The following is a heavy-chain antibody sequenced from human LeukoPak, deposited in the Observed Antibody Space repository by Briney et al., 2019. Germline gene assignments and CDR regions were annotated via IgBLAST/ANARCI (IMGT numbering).Heavy chain of an antibody. Sequence: GGSLRLSCAASGFAFSYSSMHWVRQAPGKGLEWVAGISYDGHYKGYADSVRGRFTISRDNSKNHLYLEMSGLRPEDAALYYCVRDLLVGSPDYFDLWGQGALVTVSS. V-gene: IGHV3-30*04. CDR3: VRDLLVGSPDYFDL. CDR2: ISYDGHYK. CDR1: GFAFSYSS. J-gene: IGHJ4*02. D-gene: IGHD1-26*01.